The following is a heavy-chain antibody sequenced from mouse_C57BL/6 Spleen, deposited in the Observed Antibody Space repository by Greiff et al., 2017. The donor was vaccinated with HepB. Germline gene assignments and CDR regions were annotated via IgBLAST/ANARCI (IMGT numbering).Heavy chain of an antibody. V-gene: IGHV3-6*01. Sequence: EVKLMESGPGLVKPSQSLSLTCSVTGYSITSGYYWNWIRQFPGNKLEWMGYISYDGSNNYNPSLKNRISITRDTSKNQFFLKLNSVTTEDTATYYCARDRSYYDRAMDYWGQGTSVTVSS. CDR1: GYSITSGYY. D-gene: IGHD2-12*01. CDR3: ARDRSYYDRAMDY. J-gene: IGHJ4*01. CDR2: ISYDGSN.